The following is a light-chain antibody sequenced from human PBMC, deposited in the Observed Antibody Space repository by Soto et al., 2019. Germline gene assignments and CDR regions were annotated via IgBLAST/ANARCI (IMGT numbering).Light chain of an antibody. CDR3: SSYTSSSTPVV. CDR2: YVN. Sequence: QSALTQPESVSGSPQQSITIYCTGTSSDVGGYNYFSWYQQHPGKAPKLMIYYVNNRTSGVSNRFSGSKSGNTASLTISGLQAEHEADYYCSSYTSSSTPVVFGGGTQLTVL. CDR1: SSDVGGYNY. V-gene: IGLV2-14*01. J-gene: IGLJ2*01.